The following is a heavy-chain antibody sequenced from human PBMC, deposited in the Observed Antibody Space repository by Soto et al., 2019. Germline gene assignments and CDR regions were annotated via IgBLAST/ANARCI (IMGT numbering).Heavy chain of an antibody. J-gene: IGHJ4*02. CDR2: ISGSGGST. Sequence: PGGSLRLSCAASGFTFSSYAMSWVRQAPGKGLEWVSAISGSGGSTYYADSVKGRFTISRDNSKNTLYLQMNSLRAEDTAVYYCAKRRHWTYFDCLLQPVDYWGQGTLVTVSS. CDR3: AKRRHWTYFDCLLQPVDY. V-gene: IGHV3-23*01. D-gene: IGHD3-9*01. CDR1: GFTFSSYA.